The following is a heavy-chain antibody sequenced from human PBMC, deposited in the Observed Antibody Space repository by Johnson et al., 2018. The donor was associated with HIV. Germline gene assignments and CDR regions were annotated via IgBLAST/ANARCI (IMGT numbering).Heavy chain of an antibody. D-gene: IGHD3-10*01. J-gene: IGHJ3*02. Sequence: VQLVESGGGLVQPGGSLRLSCAASGFTFSSYWMHWVRQAPGKGLVWVSRINSDGSSTSYADSVKGRFTISRDNAKNTLYLQMNSLRAEDTAVYYCARDRGGLATADAFDIWGQGTMVTVSS. CDR2: INSDGSST. CDR3: ARDRGGLATADAFDI. V-gene: IGHV3-74*01. CDR1: GFTFSSYW.